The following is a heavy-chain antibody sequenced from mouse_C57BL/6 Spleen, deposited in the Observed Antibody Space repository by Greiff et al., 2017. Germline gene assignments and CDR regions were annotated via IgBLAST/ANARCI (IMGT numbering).Heavy chain of an antibody. D-gene: IGHD2-2*01. V-gene: IGHV6-6*01. Sequence: EVQGVESGGGLVQPGGSMKLSCAASGFTFSDAWMDWVRQSPEKGLEWVAEIRNKANNHATYYAESVKGRFTISRDDSKSSVYLQMNSLRAEDTGIYYCTRSTMVSYWYFDVWGTGTTVTVSS. CDR3: TRSTMVSYWYFDV. J-gene: IGHJ1*03. CDR2: IRNKANNHAT. CDR1: GFTFSDAW.